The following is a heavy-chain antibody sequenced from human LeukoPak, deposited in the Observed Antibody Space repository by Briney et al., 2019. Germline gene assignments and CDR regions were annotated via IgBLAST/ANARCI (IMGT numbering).Heavy chain of an antibody. CDR1: GFTFDDYA. V-gene: IGHV3-9*01. D-gene: IGHD1-7*01. J-gene: IGHJ3*02. CDR2: ITWNSGTI. CDR3: AKDVTGTGAFDI. Sequence: GRSLRLSCAASGFTFDDYAMHWVRQGPGKGLEWVSGITWNSGTIGYADSGKGRFTISRDNAKNSLYLQMNSLRAEDTALYYCAKDVTGTGAFDIWGQGTMVTVSS.